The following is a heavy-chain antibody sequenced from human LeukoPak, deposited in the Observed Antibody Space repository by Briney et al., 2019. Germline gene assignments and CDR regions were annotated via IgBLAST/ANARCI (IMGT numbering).Heavy chain of an antibody. CDR3: ARGFELITFGGAIGKLNWFDS. J-gene: IGHJ5*01. D-gene: IGHD3-16*02. CDR1: GGSISTYY. V-gene: IGHV4-59*08. CDR2: IYYTGST. Sequence: SETLSLTCTVSGGSISTYYWTWIRQPPGKGLEWIGYIYYTGSTNHNPSLKSRVTISVDPSKKQLSLELSSVTAADTAVYYCARGFELITFGGAIGKLNWFDSWGQGTLVTVSS.